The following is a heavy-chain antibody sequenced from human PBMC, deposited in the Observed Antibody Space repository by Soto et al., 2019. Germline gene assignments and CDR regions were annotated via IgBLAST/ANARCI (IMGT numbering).Heavy chain of an antibody. CDR3: EKARSGWYYFDY. Sequence: GGSLRLSCAASGFTFSSYAMSWVRQAPGKGLEWVSTISNSDDSTYYADSVKGRFTISRDNSKNTLYLQMNSLRAEETAVYSSEKARSGWYYFDYWGQGTLVTVSS. CDR1: GFTFSSYA. J-gene: IGHJ4*02. D-gene: IGHD6-19*01. CDR2: ISNSDDST. V-gene: IGHV3-23*01.